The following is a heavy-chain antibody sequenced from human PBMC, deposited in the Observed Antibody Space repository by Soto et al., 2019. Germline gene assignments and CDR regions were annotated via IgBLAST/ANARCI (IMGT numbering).Heavy chain of an antibody. CDR2: IYYSGTT. CDR1: GGSIGGYS. Sequence: ETLSLTCTVSGGSIGGYSWSWIRQPPGKGLEWVGHIYYSGTTNYNPSLKSRITMSVDTSKNQFSLKLSSVTAADTAVYYCARAVETGGNWFDPWGQGTLVTVSS. J-gene: IGHJ5*02. CDR3: ARAVETGGNWFDP. V-gene: IGHV4-59*01. D-gene: IGHD1-1*01.